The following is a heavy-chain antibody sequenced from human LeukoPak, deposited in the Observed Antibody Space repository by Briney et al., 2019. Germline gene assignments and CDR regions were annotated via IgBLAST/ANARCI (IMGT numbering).Heavy chain of an antibody. V-gene: IGHV1-69*04. J-gene: IGHJ6*02. D-gene: IGHD5-18*01. CDR1: GGTFSSYA. CDR3: ARGTAMARGYYGMDV. CDR2: IIPILGIA. Sequence: SVKVSCKASGGTFSSYAISWVRQAPGQGLEWMRRIIPILGIANYAQKFQGRVTITADKSTSTAYMELSSLRSEDTAVYYCARGTAMARGYYGMDVWGQGTTVTVSS.